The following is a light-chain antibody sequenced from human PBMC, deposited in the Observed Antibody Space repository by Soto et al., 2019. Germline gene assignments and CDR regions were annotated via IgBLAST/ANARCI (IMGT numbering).Light chain of an antibody. CDR1: SSNIGAGYD. Sequence: QSVLTQPPSVSGAPGQRVTISCTGSSSNIGAGYDVHWYQQLPGTAPKLLIYGNSNRPSGVPDRFSGSKSGTSASLAITGLQAEEEYDSYCQSYDSSLSGSYVFGTGTKLTVL. J-gene: IGLJ1*01. CDR2: GNS. CDR3: QSYDSSLSGSYV. V-gene: IGLV1-40*01.